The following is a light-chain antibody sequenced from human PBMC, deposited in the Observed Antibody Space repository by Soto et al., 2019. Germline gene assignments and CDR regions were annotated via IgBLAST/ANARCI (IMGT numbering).Light chain of an antibody. CDR1: QSVSSSF. V-gene: IGKV3-20*01. Sequence: IVLTQSPGTLSLSPGERATLSCRASQSVSSSFLAWYQQKPGQAPRLLNDGASSRATGIPDRFSGSGSGTGFTLTISRLEPDDVAVYYCQQYDSSPLTFGGRTKVDIK. CDR2: GAS. J-gene: IGKJ4*01. CDR3: QQYDSSPLT.